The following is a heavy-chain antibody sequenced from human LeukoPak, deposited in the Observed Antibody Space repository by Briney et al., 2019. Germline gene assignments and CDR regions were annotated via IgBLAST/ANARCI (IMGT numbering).Heavy chain of an antibody. J-gene: IGHJ4*02. Sequence: GESLQISCKGSGYSFTSYWIGWVRQMPGKGLEWMGIIYPGDSDTRYSPSFQGQVTISADKSISTAYLQWSSLKASDTAMYYCARRRASYYDSSGYSPADYWGQGTLVTVSS. CDR1: GYSFTSYW. CDR3: ARRRASYYDSSGYSPADY. CDR2: IYPGDSDT. D-gene: IGHD3-22*01. V-gene: IGHV5-51*01.